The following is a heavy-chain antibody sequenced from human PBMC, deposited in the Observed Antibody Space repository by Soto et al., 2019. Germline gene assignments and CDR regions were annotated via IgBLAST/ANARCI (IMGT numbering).Heavy chain of an antibody. J-gene: IGHJ4*02. D-gene: IGHD5-12*01. V-gene: IGHV3-33*01. CDR3: ARTVGGYNFQTMDY. CDR2: IWYDGSNK. CDR1: GFTFNNHA. Sequence: GGSLRLSCAASGFTFNNHALHWVRQPPGKGLEWVAVIWYDGSNKYYADSVTGRFTISRDNSQNTLYLQINSLRPDDTAVYYCARTVGGYNFQTMDYWGRGTLVTV.